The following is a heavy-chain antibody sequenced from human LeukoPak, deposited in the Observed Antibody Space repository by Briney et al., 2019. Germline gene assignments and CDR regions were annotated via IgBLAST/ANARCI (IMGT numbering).Heavy chain of an antibody. Sequence: ASVKVSCKASGYTFTSYGISWVRQAPGQGLEWMGWISAYNGNTNYAQKFQGRVTMTTDTSTSTAYMELRSLRSDDTAVYYCARDPMVRGVMVAFDIWGQGTMVTVSS. V-gene: IGHV1-18*01. CDR2: ISAYNGNT. CDR3: ARDPMVRGVMVAFDI. D-gene: IGHD3-10*01. J-gene: IGHJ3*02. CDR1: GYTFTSYG.